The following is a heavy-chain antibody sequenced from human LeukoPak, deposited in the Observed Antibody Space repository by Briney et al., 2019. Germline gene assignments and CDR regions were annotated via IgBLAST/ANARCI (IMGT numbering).Heavy chain of an antibody. D-gene: IGHD3-22*01. CDR1: GGSISSGGYS. CDR2: IYHSGST. V-gene: IGHV4-30-2*01. CDR3: ARGHVRSGYPFDY. Sequence: PSETLSLTCAVSGGSISSGGYSWSWIRQPPGKGLEWIGYIYHSGSTYYNPSLKSRVTISVDRSKNQFSLRLSSVTAADTAVYYCARGHVRSGYPFDYWGQGTLVTVSS. J-gene: IGHJ4*02.